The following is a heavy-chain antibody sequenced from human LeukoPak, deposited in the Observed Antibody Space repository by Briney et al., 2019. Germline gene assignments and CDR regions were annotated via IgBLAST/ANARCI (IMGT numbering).Heavy chain of an antibody. V-gene: IGHV4-39*07. Sequence: SETLSLTCTVSGGSISSSSYYWGWIRQPPGKGLEWIGSIYYSGSTYYNPSLKSRVTISVDTSKNQFSLKLSPVTAADTAVYYCAREGYAVVAATRDAFDIWGQGTMVTVSS. CDR2: IYYSGST. CDR1: GGSISSSSYY. CDR3: AREGYAVVAATRDAFDI. J-gene: IGHJ3*02. D-gene: IGHD2-15*01.